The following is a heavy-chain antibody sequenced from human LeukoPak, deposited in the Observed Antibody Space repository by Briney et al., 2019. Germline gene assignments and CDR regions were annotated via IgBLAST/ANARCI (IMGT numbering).Heavy chain of an antibody. CDR1: GYTFTSYD. CDR3: ARGRAPMVRGVIIFDY. Sequence: ASVKVSCKASGYTFTSYDINWVRQATGHGLEWMGWMNPNSGNTGYAQKFQGRVTMTRNTSISTAYMELSSLRSEDTAVYYCARGRAPMVRGVIIFDYWGQGTLVTVSS. J-gene: IGHJ4*02. D-gene: IGHD3-10*01. V-gene: IGHV1-8*01. CDR2: MNPNSGNT.